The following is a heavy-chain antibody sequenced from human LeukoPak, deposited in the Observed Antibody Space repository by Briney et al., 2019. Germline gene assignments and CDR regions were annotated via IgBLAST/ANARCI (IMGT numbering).Heavy chain of an antibody. J-gene: IGHJ5*02. CDR3: ARGGAIVVVPAAMGWFDP. D-gene: IGHD2-2*01. V-gene: IGHV4-31*03. CDR2: IHYSGST. CDR1: GGSISSGGYY. Sequence: SETVSLTCTVSGGSISSGGYYWRWIRQHPGKGLEWIGYIHYSGSTYYNPSLKSRVTISVDTSKNQFSLKLSSVTAADTAVYYCARGGAIVVVPAAMGWFDPWGQGTLVTVSS.